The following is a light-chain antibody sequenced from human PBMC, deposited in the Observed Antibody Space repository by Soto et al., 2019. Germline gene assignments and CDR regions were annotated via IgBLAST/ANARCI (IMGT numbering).Light chain of an antibody. J-gene: IGKJ4*01. CDR3: QQYGSSPPVT. Sequence: EIGLTQSPGTLSLSPGERATLSCRASQSVSSNFLTWHQQKPGQAPRLLIYGASSRATGIPDRFSGSGSGTDFTLTISRLEPEDFAVYYCQQYGSSPPVTFGGGTKVDIK. CDR1: QSVSSNF. V-gene: IGKV3-20*01. CDR2: GAS.